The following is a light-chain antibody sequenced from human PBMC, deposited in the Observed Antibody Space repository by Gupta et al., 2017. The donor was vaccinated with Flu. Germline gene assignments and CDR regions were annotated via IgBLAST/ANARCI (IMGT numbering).Light chain of an antibody. CDR1: QSVTSNY. CDR3: QQYSTSPRT. CDR2: GAS. V-gene: IGKV3-20*01. Sequence: EIVLTQSPGTLSLSPGGRATLSCRASQSVTSNYLAWYQQKPGQAPRLLIYGASSRATGIPDRFSGSGSGTEFTLTISSLEPEDFAVYYCQQYSTSPRTFGQGTKVEIK. J-gene: IGKJ1*01.